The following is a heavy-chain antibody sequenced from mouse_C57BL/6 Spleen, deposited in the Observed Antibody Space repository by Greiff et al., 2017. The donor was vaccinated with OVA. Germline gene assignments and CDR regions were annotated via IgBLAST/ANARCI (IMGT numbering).Heavy chain of an antibody. D-gene: IGHD1-1*01. CDR2: ISYSGST. J-gene: IGHJ4*01. CDR1: GYSITSGYD. V-gene: IGHV3-1*01. Sequence: EVHLVESGPGMVKPSQSLSLTCTVTGYSITSGYDWHWIRHFPGNKLEWMGYISYSGSTNYNPSLKSRISITHDTSKNPFFLKLHSVTTEATATYYCARGGIYGYAMDYWGQGTSVTVSS. CDR3: ARGGIYGYAMDY.